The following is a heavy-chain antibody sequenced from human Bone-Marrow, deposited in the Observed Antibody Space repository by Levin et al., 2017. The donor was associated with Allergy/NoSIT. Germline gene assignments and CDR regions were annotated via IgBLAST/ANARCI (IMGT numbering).Heavy chain of an antibody. CDR2: ISESGAGT. D-gene: IGHD3-10*01. Sequence: GESLKISCAASGFTFKAYSMRWVRQAPGKGLEWVSSISESGAGTYYADSVKGRFTISRDNSKNTLYLQMNGLRADDTAIYYCTRRKGGERGASDYWGQGILVTVSS. V-gene: IGHV3-23*01. J-gene: IGHJ4*02. CDR1: GFTFKAYS. CDR3: TRRKGGERGASDY.